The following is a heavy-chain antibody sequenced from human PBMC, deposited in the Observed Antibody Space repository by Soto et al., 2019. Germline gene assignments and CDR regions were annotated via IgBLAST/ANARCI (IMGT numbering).Heavy chain of an antibody. CDR2: INHSGST. D-gene: IGHD6-19*01. CDR1: GGSFSGYY. V-gene: IGHV4-34*01. Sequence: SETLSLTCAVYGGSFSGYYWSWIRQPPGKGLEWIGEINHSGSTNYNPSLKSRVTISVDTSKNQFSLKLSSVTAADTAVYYCARGVAAYFDYWGQGTPVTVSS. CDR3: ARGVAAYFDY. J-gene: IGHJ4*02.